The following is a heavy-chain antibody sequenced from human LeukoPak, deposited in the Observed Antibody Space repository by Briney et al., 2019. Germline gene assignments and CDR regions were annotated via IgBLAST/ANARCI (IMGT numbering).Heavy chain of an antibody. J-gene: IGHJ4*02. Sequence: ASVEVSCEASGYTFTGYYMHWVRQAPGQGLEWMGWINPNSGGTNYAQKFQGWVTMTRDTSISTAYMELSRLRSDDTAVYYCARATAAYFDYWGQGTLVTVSS. CDR3: ARATAAYFDY. CDR2: INPNSGGT. V-gene: IGHV1-2*04. CDR1: GYTFTGYY. D-gene: IGHD5-12*01.